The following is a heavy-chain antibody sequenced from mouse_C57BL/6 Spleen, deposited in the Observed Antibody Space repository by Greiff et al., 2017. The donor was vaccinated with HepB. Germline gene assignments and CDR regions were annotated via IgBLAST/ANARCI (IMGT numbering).Heavy chain of an antibody. CDR2: INPSTGGT. V-gene: IGHV1-42*01. CDR3: ARDYYGSSPNYYAMDY. CDR1: GYSFTGYY. J-gene: IGHJ4*01. D-gene: IGHD1-1*01. Sequence: VQLKESGPELVKPGASVKISCKASGYSFTGYYMNWVKQSPEKSLEWIGEINPSTGGTTYNQKFKAQATLTVDKSSSTAYMQLKSLTSEDSAVYYCARDYYGSSPNYYAMDYWGQGTSVTVSS.